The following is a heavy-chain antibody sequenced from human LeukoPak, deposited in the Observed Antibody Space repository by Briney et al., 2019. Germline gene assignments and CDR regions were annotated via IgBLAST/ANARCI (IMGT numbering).Heavy chain of an antibody. CDR1: GFTFSSYS. J-gene: IGHJ4*02. V-gene: IGHV3-48*04. CDR3: ARSDIPDY. D-gene: IGHD2-15*01. Sequence: PGGSLRLSCAASGFTFSSYSMNWVRQAPGKGLEWVSYISSSSSTMSFADSVKGRFTISRDNAENSLYLQMNSLRAEDTAVYYCARSDIPDYWGQGTLVTVSS. CDR2: ISSSSSTM.